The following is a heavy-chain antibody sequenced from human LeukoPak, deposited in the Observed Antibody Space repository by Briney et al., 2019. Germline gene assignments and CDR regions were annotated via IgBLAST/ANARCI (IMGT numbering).Heavy chain of an antibody. CDR2: IRYDGSNK. CDR1: GFTFSSYG. D-gene: IGHD2-2*01. Sequence: GGSLRLSCAASGFTFSSYGMHWVRQAPGKGLEWVAFIRYDGSNKYYADSVKGRFTISRDNSKNTLYLQMNSLRAEDTAVYYCARDPPLGSCSTISCPHLDYWGQGTLGTVSS. CDR3: ARDPPLGSCSTISCPHLDY. J-gene: IGHJ4*02. V-gene: IGHV3-30*02.